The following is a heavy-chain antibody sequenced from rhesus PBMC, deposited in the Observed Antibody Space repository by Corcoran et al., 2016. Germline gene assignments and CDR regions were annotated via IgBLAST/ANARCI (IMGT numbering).Heavy chain of an antibody. CDR2: DSGSSGRP. J-gene: IGHJ4*01. Sequence: QLQLQESGPGLVKPSETLSLTCVVSGGSISNDFWTWIRQPPGKAPGWVGRDSGSSGRPDYNPSLESRVTISTDTSKNQVSLKLTSMTAADTAVYYCTMSFGTGWSPRWGQGVLVTVSS. CDR1: GGSISNDF. V-gene: IGHV4-173*01. D-gene: IGHD6S26*01. CDR3: TMSFGTGWSPR.